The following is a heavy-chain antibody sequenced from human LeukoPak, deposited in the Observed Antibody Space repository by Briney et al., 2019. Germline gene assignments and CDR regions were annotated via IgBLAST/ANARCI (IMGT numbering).Heavy chain of an antibody. CDR3: ARGSSGWHFDY. D-gene: IGHD6-19*01. V-gene: IGHV3-7*04. CDR2: IDQGGSEK. J-gene: IGHJ4*02. CDR1: GFTFSSYA. Sequence: GGSLRLSCAASGFTFSSYAMNWVRQAPGKGLEWVANIDQGGSEKYSVDSVKGRFTISRDNAKNSLYLQLNSLRAEDTAVYYCARGSSGWHFDYWGQGTLVTVSS.